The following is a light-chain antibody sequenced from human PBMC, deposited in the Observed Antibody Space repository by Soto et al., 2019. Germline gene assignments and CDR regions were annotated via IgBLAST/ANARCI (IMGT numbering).Light chain of an antibody. CDR3: HQYADSPQT. J-gene: IGKJ2*01. CDR2: GAS. CDR1: ESVSSTL. V-gene: IGKV3-20*01. Sequence: EIVLTQSPGTLSLSPGERATLSCRASESVSSTLLAWYQQHPGQAPRLLIYGASTRATGVPDRVSGSGSGTAFTLTISRLEAEDSAVYYCHQYADSPQTFGQGTKLEIK.